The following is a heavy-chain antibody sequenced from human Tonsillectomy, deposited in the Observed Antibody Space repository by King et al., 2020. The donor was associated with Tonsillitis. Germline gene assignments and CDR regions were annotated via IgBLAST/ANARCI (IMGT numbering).Heavy chain of an antibody. CDR1: GGSISSYY. J-gene: IGHJ4*02. CDR3: ARDRSQQGITGTTLFDY. Sequence: VQLQESGPGLVKPSETLSLTCTVSGGSISSYYWSWIRQPPGKGLEWIGYIYYSGSTNYNPSLKSRVTISVDTSKNQFSLKLSSVTAADTDVYYCARDRSQQGITGTTLFDYWGQGTLVTVSS. CDR2: IYYSGST. D-gene: IGHD1-20*01. V-gene: IGHV4-59*01.